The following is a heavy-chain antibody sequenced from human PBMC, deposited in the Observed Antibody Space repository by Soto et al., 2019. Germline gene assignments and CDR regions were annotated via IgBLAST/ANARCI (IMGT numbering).Heavy chain of an antibody. CDR3: ARDDKGVSAAMLY. CDR1: GDSVSGYY. V-gene: IGHV4-4*07. D-gene: IGHD2-2*01. CDR2: MYTSGIT. J-gene: IGHJ4*02. Sequence: QVQLQESGPGLVKPSETLSLTCTVSGDSVSGYYWYWIRQPAGKGLEGIGRMYTSGITNYSPSLKSRVTMSVDTSKNHFSLKLTSVTAADTAVYYCARDDKGVSAAMLYWGQGTLVTVSS.